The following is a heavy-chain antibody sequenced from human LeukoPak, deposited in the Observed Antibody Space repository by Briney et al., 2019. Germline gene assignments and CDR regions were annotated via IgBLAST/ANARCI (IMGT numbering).Heavy chain of an antibody. J-gene: IGHJ4*02. D-gene: IGHD5-24*01. V-gene: IGHV3-23*01. Sequence: GGSLRLSCAASGFTFSSYAMSWVRQAPGKGLEWVSAISGSGGSTYYADSVKGGFTISRDNSKNTLYLQMNSLRAEDTAVYYCAKDRGYGYNLYYFDYWGQGTLVTVSS. CDR1: GFTFSSYA. CDR3: AKDRGYGYNLYYFDY. CDR2: ISGSGGST.